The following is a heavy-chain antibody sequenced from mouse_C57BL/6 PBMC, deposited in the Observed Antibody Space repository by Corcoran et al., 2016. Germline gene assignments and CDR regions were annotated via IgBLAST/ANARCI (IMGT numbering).Heavy chain of an antibody. CDR2: IFPGSGST. CDR3: ARLEDCFDY. Sequence: VQLQQSGHELVKPGPTVKISCKTSGYTFTDNYINWMKQRPGQRLGWIVWIFPGSGSTYYNEKFKGKATLTVDKSSSTAYMLLCSLTSEDSAVYFCARLEDCFDYWGQGTTLTVSS. V-gene: IGHV1-75*01. CDR1: GYTFTDNY. J-gene: IGHJ2*01.